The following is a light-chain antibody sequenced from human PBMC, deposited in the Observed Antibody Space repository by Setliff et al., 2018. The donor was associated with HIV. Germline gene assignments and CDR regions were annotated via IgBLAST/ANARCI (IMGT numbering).Light chain of an antibody. V-gene: IGKV1-5*03. Sequence: DIQMTQSPSTLPASVGDRVTITCRASQSINTWLAWYQQKPGRAPKLLIYKASSLQSGVPSRFSGSGSGTEFTLTISSLQPDDFATYYCQQYNDNRALTFGGGTKV. CDR2: KAS. J-gene: IGKJ4*01. CDR1: QSINTW. CDR3: QQYNDNRALT.